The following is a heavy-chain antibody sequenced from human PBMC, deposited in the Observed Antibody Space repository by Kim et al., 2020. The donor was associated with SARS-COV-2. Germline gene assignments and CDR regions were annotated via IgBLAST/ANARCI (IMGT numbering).Heavy chain of an antibody. CDR2: MNPNSGNT. V-gene: IGHV1-8*01. CDR3: ARVSRCSGGSCYWFHYYYGMDV. Sequence: ASVKVSFKASGYTFTSYDINWVRQATGQGLEWMGWMNPNSGNTGYAQKFQGRVTMTRNTSISTAYMELSSLRSEDTAVYYCARVSRCSGGSCYWFHYYYGMDVWGQGTTVTVSS. CDR1: GYTFTSYD. D-gene: IGHD2-15*01. J-gene: IGHJ6*02.